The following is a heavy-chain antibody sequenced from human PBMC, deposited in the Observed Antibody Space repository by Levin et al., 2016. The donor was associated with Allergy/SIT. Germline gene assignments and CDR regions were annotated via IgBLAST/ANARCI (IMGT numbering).Heavy chain of an antibody. Sequence: WIRQPPGKGLEWVANIKQDGSEKYYVDSVKGRFTISRDNAKNSLYLQMNSLRAEDTAVYYCARLYSTGWYYYFDYWGQGTLVTVSS. J-gene: IGHJ4*02. D-gene: IGHD6-19*01. V-gene: IGHV3-7*01. CDR2: IKQDGSEK. CDR3: ARLYSTGWYYYFDY.